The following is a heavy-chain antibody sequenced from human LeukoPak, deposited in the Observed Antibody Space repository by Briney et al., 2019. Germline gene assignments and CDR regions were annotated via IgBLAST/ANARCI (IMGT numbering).Heavy chain of an antibody. CDR3: ASVRIAATDY. V-gene: IGHV4-38-2*02. D-gene: IGHD6-13*01. J-gene: IGHJ4*02. Sequence: SETLSLTCTVSGYSISSGYYWGWIRQPPGKGLEWIGSIYHSGSTYYNPSLKSRVTISVDTSKNQFSLKLSSVTAADTAVYYCASVRIAATDYWGQGTLVTVSS. CDR2: IYHSGST. CDR1: GYSISSGYY.